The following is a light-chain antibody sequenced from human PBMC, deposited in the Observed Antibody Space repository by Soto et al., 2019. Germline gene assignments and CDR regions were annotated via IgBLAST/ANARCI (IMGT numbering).Light chain of an antibody. Sequence: EIVLTQSPGTLSLSPGERATLSCRASQSVSASYVAWYQQKPGQGPRLLIYGASSRATGIPDRFSGSGSETDFTLTISRLEPDDFAVYYCQQYGGSPGTFGQGTKVEIK. CDR1: QSVSASY. J-gene: IGKJ1*01. CDR3: QQYGGSPGT. V-gene: IGKV3-20*01. CDR2: GAS.